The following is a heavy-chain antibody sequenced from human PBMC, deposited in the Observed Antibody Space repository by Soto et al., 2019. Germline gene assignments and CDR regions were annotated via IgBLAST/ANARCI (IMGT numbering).Heavy chain of an antibody. Sequence: PGESLKISCKGSGYTFSKYWIGWVRQTPGKGLERMGMIYPGDSDARYSPSFEGQVTFSVDKSINTAYLQWNSLKASDTAMYYCARQGGEYNTMSDYWGQGTLVTVSS. CDR3: ARQGGEYNTMSDY. D-gene: IGHD3-10*01. V-gene: IGHV5-51*01. J-gene: IGHJ4*02. CDR2: IYPGDSDA. CDR1: GYTFSKYW.